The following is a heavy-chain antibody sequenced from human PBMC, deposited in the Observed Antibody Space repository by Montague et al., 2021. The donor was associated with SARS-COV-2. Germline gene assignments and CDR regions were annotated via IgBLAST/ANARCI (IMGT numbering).Heavy chain of an antibody. V-gene: IGHV4-39*07. J-gene: IGHJ4*02. Sequence: SETLSLTCSASGRTAITDTHYWGWVRHSPGKGLEWLGSVSYSGSTYYNPSVKSRVAISLDKSKNQFSLNLSSATAADTAVYYCARFFSSWTDWGQGTLVTASS. D-gene: IGHD6-13*01. CDR3: ARFFSSWTD. CDR2: VSYSGST. CDR1: GRTAITDTHY.